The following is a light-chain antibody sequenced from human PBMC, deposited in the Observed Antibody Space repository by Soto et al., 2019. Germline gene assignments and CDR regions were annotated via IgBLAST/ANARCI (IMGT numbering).Light chain of an antibody. J-gene: IGKJ1*01. V-gene: IGKV1-39*01. CDR3: QQYYSSPRT. CDR2: AAS. CDR1: QSISTY. Sequence: DIQMTQSPSTLSASVGDRVTITCRASQSISTYLNWYQQKLGRAPTLLIYAASSLQSGVPSRFSGGGSGTDCPLTISSLQPEDFALYFCQQYYSSPRTFGQGTKVEIK.